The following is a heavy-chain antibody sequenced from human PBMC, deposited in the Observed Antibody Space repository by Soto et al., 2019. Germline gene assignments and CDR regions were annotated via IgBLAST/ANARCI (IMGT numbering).Heavy chain of an antibody. CDR2: ISWNSGSI. Sequence: PGGSLRLSCAASGFTFDDYAMHWVRQAPGKGLEWVSGISWNSGSIGYADSVKGRFTISRDNAKNSLYLQMNSLRAEDTALYYCAKDMSHYCISTSCHPRHDFHCMDVWGHATTGSVSS. D-gene: IGHD2-2*01. CDR3: AKDMSHYCISTSCHPRHDFHCMDV. CDR1: GFTFDDYA. J-gene: IGHJ6*02. V-gene: IGHV3-9*01.